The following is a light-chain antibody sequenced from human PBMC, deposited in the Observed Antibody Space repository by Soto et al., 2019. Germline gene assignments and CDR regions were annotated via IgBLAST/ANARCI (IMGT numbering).Light chain of an antibody. CDR2: DAS. J-gene: IGKJ3*01. V-gene: IGKV1-5*01. CDR1: QSISRS. Sequence: DIQMTQSPSTLSASVGDRVTITCRASQSISRSLAWYQQKPGKAPSLLIYDASSLEGGVPSRFSGSGFGTEFTLTITNLQPADFATYYCQQYRDFLSSFGPGTTVDFK. CDR3: QQYRDFLSS.